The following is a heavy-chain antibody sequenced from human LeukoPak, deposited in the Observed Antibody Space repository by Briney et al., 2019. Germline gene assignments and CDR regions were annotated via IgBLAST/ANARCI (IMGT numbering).Heavy chain of an antibody. CDR1: GLTFSSYE. CDR2: ISSSGSTI. Sequence: GGSLRLSCAASGLTFSSYETNWVRQAPGKGLEWVSYISSSGSTIYYADSVKGRFTISRDNAKNSLYLQMNSLRAEDTAVYYCAELGITMIGGVWGKGTTVTISS. D-gene: IGHD3-10*02. J-gene: IGHJ6*04. V-gene: IGHV3-48*03. CDR3: AELGITMIGGV.